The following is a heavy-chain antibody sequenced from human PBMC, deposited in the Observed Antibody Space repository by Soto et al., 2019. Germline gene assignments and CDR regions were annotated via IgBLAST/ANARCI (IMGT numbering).Heavy chain of an antibody. J-gene: IGHJ4*01. V-gene: IGHV4-34*01. D-gene: IGHD3-10*01. CDR3: ARGPMVRGVI. CDR1: GESSGGYY. Sequence: QVQLQQWGAGLLKPSETLSLTCAVYGESSGGYYWTWIRQPPGKGLEWIGEINHSGSSNYNPSLRXXVXMXXDTSRNQFFLKVRSVTAADTAVYYCARGPMVRGVIWGQGTLVTVSS. CDR2: INHSGSS.